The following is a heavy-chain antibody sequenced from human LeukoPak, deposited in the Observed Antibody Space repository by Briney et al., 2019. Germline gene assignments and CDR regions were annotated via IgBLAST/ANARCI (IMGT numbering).Heavy chain of an antibody. J-gene: IGHJ4*02. Sequence: GVPLRLPCRPSVYIFNEFDKQGVRQVTGKALVCFSSIGTTGDTYYPGSVKGRFTISRDNSKSTLFLQMDSLRAEDTATYYCVKDSAPGLQFVHFDYWGQGTLVTVSS. CDR3: VKDSAPGLQFVHFDY. V-gene: IGHV3-13*04. CDR1: VYIFNEFD. D-gene: IGHD3-10*01. CDR2: IGTTGDT.